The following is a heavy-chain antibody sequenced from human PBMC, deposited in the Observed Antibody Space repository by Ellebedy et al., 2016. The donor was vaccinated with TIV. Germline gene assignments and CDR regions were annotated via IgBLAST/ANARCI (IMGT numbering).Heavy chain of an antibody. J-gene: IGHJ4*02. CDR1: GASFSSSSSY. V-gene: IGHV4-39*07. Sequence: GSLRLSCTVSGASFSSSSSYWGWIRQPPGKGLEWIGSIYHSGSTYYNPSLQSRVTISIDGSKKQFSLKLSSVTAADTAVYYCARYVSYFDTPDQIDYYFDSWGQGTLVTVSS. CDR2: IYHSGST. CDR3: ARYVSYFDTPDQIDYYFDS. D-gene: IGHD3-22*01.